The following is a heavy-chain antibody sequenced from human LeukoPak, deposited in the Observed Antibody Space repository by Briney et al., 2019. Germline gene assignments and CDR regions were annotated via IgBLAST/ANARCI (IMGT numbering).Heavy chain of an antibody. D-gene: IGHD2-21*01. CDR2: ISNDGSNI. Sequence: GTSLRLSCAASGFTFSSYAMHWVRQAPGKGLEWVAVISNDGSNIQYADSAKGRFTISRDNSKNTVYLQMNSLRSEDTAVYYCAKDPYRVIVATGNYFDPWGQGTLVTVSS. J-gene: IGHJ5*02. CDR3: AKDPYRVIVATGNYFDP. CDR1: GFTFSSYA. V-gene: IGHV3-30*04.